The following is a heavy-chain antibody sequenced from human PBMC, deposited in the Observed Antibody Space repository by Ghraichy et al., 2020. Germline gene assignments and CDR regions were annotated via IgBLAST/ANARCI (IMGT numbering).Heavy chain of an antibody. Sequence: GGSLRLSCAASGFTFSSYWMHWVRQAPGKGLVWVSRINSDGSSTSYADSVKGRFTISRDNAKNTLYLQMNSLRAEDTAVYYCARVSGCSGGSCSDPYYYYGMDVWGQGTTVTVSS. CDR3: ARVSGCSGGSCSDPYYYYGMDV. V-gene: IGHV3-74*01. D-gene: IGHD2-15*01. CDR1: GFTFSSYW. CDR2: INSDGSST. J-gene: IGHJ6*02.